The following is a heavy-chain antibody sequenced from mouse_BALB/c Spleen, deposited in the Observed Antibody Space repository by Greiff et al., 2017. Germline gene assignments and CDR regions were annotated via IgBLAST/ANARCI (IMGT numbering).Heavy chain of an antibody. CDR3: ARQANWDYFDY. V-gene: IGHV5-6-2*01. D-gene: IGHD4-1*02. J-gene: IGHJ2*01. CDR2: INSNGGST. CDR1: GFTFSSYY. Sequence: EVKVEESGGGLVKLGGSLKLSCAASGFTFSSYYMSWVRQTPEKRLELVAAINSNGGSTYYPDTVKGRFTISRDNAKNTLYLQMSSLKSEDTALYYCARQANWDYFDYWGQGTTLTVSS.